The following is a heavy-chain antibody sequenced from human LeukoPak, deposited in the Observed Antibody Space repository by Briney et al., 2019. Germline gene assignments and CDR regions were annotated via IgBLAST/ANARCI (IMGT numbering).Heavy chain of an antibody. V-gene: IGHV3-23*01. Sequence: GGSLRLSCAASGFTFSSYAMSWVRQAPGKGLEWVSAISGSGVTTYYADSVKGRFTISRDNTKNTLYLQMNSLRVEDTAVYYCAKDRIVGATTSYDYFDYWGQGTLVTVSS. D-gene: IGHD1-26*01. CDR1: GFTFSSYA. J-gene: IGHJ4*02. CDR3: AKDRIVGATTSYDYFDY. CDR2: ISGSGVTT.